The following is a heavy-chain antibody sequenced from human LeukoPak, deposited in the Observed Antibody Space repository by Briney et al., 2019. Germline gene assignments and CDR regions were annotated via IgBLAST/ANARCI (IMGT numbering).Heavy chain of an antibody. CDR1: EFTFSSYV. CDR3: AKDQVLSGSYPYYFDY. J-gene: IGHJ4*02. D-gene: IGHD1-26*01. CDR2: ITPGGGT. Sequence: GGSLRLSCAASEFTFSSYVMAWVRQAPGKGLEWVSTITPGGGTYYADSVKGRFTISRDNSKNTLYLQMNSLRAEDTAVYYCAKDQVLSGSYPYYFDYWGQGTLVTVSS. V-gene: IGHV3-23*01.